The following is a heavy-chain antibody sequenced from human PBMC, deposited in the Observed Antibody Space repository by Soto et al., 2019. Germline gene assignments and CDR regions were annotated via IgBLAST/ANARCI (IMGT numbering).Heavy chain of an antibody. CDR3: AKRRGQQLENWQFDV. CDR1: GFSFSDRA. Sequence: EVQLLESGGGLVPPGGSLRLSCVASGFSFSDRAMAWVRQDPGKGLEWVSDISSDGGVTFYADSVKGRFTSSRDNVKKTVHLQMNRLRDEDTATYYCAKRRGQQLENWQFDVWGRGSLVSVAS. V-gene: IGHV3-23*01. CDR2: ISSDGGVT. D-gene: IGHD1-1*01. J-gene: IGHJ2*01.